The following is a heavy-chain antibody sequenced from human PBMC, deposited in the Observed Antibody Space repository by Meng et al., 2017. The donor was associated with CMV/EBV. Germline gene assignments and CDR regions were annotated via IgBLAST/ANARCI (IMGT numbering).Heavy chain of an antibody. CDR3: AREVGYCSSTSCYKGDY. D-gene: IGHD2-2*02. Sequence: ASVKVSCKASGYTFTSYDINWVRQATGQGLEWMGWMNPNSGNTGYAQKFQGRVTMTRNTSISTAYMELSSLRSEDTAVYYCAREVGYCSSTSCYKGDYWGQGTPVTVSS. V-gene: IGHV1-8*01. J-gene: IGHJ4*02. CDR2: MNPNSGNT. CDR1: GYTFTSYD.